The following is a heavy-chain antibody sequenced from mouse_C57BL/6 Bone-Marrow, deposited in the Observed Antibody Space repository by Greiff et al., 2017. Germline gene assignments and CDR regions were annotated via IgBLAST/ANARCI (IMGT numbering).Heavy chain of an antibody. Sequence: QVQLKESGPELVKPGASVKISCKASGYAFSSSWMNWVKQRPGKGLEWIGRIYPGDGATNYNGKFKGKATLTADKSSSTAYMQLSSLTSEDSAVYFCARGGYDAWFAYWGQGTLVTVSA. CDR1: GYAFSSSW. D-gene: IGHD2-2*01. CDR3: ARGGYDAWFAY. V-gene: IGHV1-82*01. J-gene: IGHJ3*01. CDR2: IYPGDGAT.